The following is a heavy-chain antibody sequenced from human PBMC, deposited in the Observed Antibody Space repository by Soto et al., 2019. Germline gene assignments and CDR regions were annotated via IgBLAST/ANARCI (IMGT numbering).Heavy chain of an antibody. D-gene: IGHD3-3*01. CDR2: INSDGSST. J-gene: IGHJ4*02. CDR1: GFTFSSYW. CDR3: VRFSHRTSTFDY. V-gene: IGHV3-74*01. Sequence: GGSLRLSCAASGFTFSSYWMHWVRQAPGKGLVWVSRINSDGSSTSYADSVKGRFTISRDNAKNTLYLQMNSLRAEDTAVYYCVRFSHRTSTFDYWGQGTLVTVSS.